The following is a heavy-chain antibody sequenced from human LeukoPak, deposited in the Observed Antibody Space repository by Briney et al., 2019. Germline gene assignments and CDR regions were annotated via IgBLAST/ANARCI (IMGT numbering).Heavy chain of an antibody. V-gene: IGHV3-7*01. CDR2: IKRDGSDK. J-gene: IGHJ3*02. D-gene: IGHD4/OR15-4a*01. CDR3: VREASGGAKGVSGTFDI. Sequence: PGGSLRLSCAASGFTFSSYSMHWVRQAPGKGLEWVASIKRDGSDKYYVDSVKGRFTISRDNAKNSLYLQMNSLRAEDTAVYHCVREASGGAKGVSGTFDIWGQGTLVTVSS. CDR1: GFTFSSYS.